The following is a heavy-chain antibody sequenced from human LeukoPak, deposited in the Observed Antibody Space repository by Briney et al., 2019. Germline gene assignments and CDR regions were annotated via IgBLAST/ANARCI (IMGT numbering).Heavy chain of an antibody. V-gene: IGHV1-69*13. J-gene: IGHJ5*02. Sequence: SVKVSCKASGGTFSSYAISWVRQAPGQGLEWMGRIIPIFGTANYAQKFQGRVTITADESTSTAYMELSSLRSEDTAVYYCARARDSPRRFLENWFDPWGQGTLVTVSS. D-gene: IGHD3-3*01. CDR1: GGTFSSYA. CDR2: IIPIFGTA. CDR3: ARARDSPRRFLENWFDP.